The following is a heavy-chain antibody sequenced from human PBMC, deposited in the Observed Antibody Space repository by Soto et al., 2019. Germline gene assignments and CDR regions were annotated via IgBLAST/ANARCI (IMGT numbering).Heavy chain of an antibody. J-gene: IGHJ4*02. CDR3: AKSKQLVRGYFDY. V-gene: IGHV3-23*01. Sequence: EVQLLESGGGLVQPGGSLRLSCAASGFTFSSYAMSWVRQAPGKGLEWVSAISGSGGSTYYADSVKGRFTISRDNSKNTLYLQLNSLRAEDTAVYYCAKSKQLVRGYFDYWGQGTLVTVSS. CDR2: ISGSGGST. CDR1: GFTFSSYA. D-gene: IGHD6-13*01.